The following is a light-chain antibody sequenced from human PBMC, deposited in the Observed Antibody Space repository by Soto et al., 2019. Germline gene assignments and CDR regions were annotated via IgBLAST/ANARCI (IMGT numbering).Light chain of an antibody. V-gene: IGLV1-51*01. CDR1: SSIIGNNY. CDR2: DTN. J-gene: IGLJ2*01. CDR3: GTWDSSLSVVV. Sequence: QSVLTQPPSVSAAPGQKVTISCSGSSSIIGNNYVSWYQQRPGTAPKLLIYDTNNRPSGIPDRFSGSKSATSATLGITGLQTGDEADYYCGTWDSSLSVVVFGGGTQLTVL.